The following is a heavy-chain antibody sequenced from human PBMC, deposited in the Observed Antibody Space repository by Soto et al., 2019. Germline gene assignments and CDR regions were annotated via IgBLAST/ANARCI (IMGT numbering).Heavy chain of an antibody. CDR2: ISYDGSNK. Sequence: GGSLRLSCAASGFTFSSYGMHWVRQAPGKGLEWVAVISYDGSNKYYAGSVKGRFTISRDNSKNTLYLQMNSLRAEDTAVYYCAKEQPDIVVVPAADYYYYYYMDVWGKGTTVTVSS. CDR3: AKEQPDIVVVPAADYYYYYYMDV. D-gene: IGHD2-2*01. J-gene: IGHJ6*03. V-gene: IGHV3-30*18. CDR1: GFTFSSYG.